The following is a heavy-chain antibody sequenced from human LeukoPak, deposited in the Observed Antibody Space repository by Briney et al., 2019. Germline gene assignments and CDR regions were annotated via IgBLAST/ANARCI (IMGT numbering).Heavy chain of an antibody. CDR2: IGSDGTKK. Sequence: PGRSLRLSCVASGFIFSGHPFHWVRQSPDKGLEWVALIGSDGTKKYYADSVQGRFTVSRENSKNTLFLQMNILRADDTAVYFCARQMTSTRLFDSWGQGTLVTVSS. CDR1: GFIFSGHP. J-gene: IGHJ4*02. D-gene: IGHD5/OR15-5a*01. CDR3: ARQMTSTRLFDS. V-gene: IGHV3-30*04.